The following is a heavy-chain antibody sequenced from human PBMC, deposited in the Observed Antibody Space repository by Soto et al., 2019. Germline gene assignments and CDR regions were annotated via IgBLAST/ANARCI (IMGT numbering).Heavy chain of an antibody. CDR1: GFTFSSYW. CDR2: INSDGSST. J-gene: IGHJ4*02. CDR3: ARRRGTSGWKTNFDY. D-gene: IGHD6-19*01. Sequence: EVQLVESGGGLVQPGGSLRLSCAASGFTFSSYWRHWVRQAPGKGLVWVSRINSDGSSTTYADSVKGRFTISRDNAKNTLYLQMNSLRAEDTAVYYCARRRGTSGWKTNFDYWGQGTLVTVSS. V-gene: IGHV3-74*01.